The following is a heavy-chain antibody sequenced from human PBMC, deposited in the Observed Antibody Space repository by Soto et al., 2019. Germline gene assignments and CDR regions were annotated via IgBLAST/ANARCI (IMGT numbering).Heavy chain of an antibody. CDR1: GGSISSGGYS. V-gene: IGHV4-30-2*01. D-gene: IGHD4-17*01. CDR3: ARGTNTVTTFDY. Sequence: TLSLTCAVSGGSISSGGYSWSWIRQPPGKGLEWIGYMYHSGSTYYNPSPKSRVTISIDRSKNQLSLKLGSVTAADTAVYYCARGTNTVTTFDYWGQGTLVTVS. CDR2: MYHSGST. J-gene: IGHJ4*02.